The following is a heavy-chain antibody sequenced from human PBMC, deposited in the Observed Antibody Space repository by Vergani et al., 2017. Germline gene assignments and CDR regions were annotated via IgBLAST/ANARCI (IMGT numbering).Heavy chain of an antibody. V-gene: IGHV3-9*01. CDR1: GFTFDDYA. J-gene: IGHJ6*02. CDR2: ISWNSGSI. D-gene: IGHD6-19*01. Sequence: EVQLVESGGGLVQPGRSLRLSCAASGFTFDDYAMHWVRQAPGKGLEWVSGISWNSGSIGYADSVKGRFTISRDNAKNSLYLQMNSLRAEDTALYYCAKSGWYRDYYYYGMDVWGQGTTVTVSS. CDR3: AKSGWYRDYYYYGMDV.